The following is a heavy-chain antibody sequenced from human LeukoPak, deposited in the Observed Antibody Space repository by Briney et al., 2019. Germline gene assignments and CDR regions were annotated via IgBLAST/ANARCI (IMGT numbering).Heavy chain of an antibody. V-gene: IGHV3-23*01. D-gene: IGHD3-10*01. CDR3: AKDFYGSGSWYFDL. Sequence: PGGTLRLSCAASGFSFRSHGMNWVRQAPGKGLEWVSGISPRGDITYYKDSVRGRFTISRDNFKNTVSLQLNSLRAEDTAMYYCAKDFYGSGSWYFDLWGRGTLVTVSS. CDR1: GFSFRSHG. J-gene: IGHJ2*01. CDR2: ISPRGDIT.